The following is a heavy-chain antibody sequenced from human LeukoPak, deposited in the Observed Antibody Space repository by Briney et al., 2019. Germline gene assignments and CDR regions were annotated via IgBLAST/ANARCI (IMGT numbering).Heavy chain of an antibody. CDR2: MNGDGSGI. CDR1: AFCIRSYW. J-gene: IGHJ3*02. V-gene: IGHV3-74*01. CDR3: TREVDGFDI. Sequence: GGSLRLSCGASAFCIRSYWMHWVRQAPGKGLVWVSGMNGDGSGITYADSVKGRFTISRDNAKNILYLQMNSLTVEDTAVYYCTREVDGFDIWGQGTMVTVSS. D-gene: IGHD2-15*01.